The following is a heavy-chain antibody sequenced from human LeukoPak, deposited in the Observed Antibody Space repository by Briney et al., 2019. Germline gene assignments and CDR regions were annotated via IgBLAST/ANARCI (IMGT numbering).Heavy chain of an antibody. Sequence: ASVKVSCKPSGYTFDNFDIHWVRQAPGQGPEGIGWITGNDGSTNYAQKFQGRVTMTRVTAIRTVYMDLSGLRPDDTAIYYCARDEGSTYNQLDYWGQGTLVTVSS. D-gene: IGHD1-14*01. J-gene: IGHJ4*02. CDR3: ARDEGSTYNQLDY. CDR1: GYTFDNFD. V-gene: IGHV1-2*02. CDR2: ITGNDGST.